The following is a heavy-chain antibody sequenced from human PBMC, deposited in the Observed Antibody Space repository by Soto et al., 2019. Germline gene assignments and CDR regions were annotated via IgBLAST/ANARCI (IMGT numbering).Heavy chain of an antibody. CDR1: GFTFSSYT. J-gene: IGHJ4*02. CDR3: ARILIIGPTRGSYFDY. D-gene: IGHD1-20*01. CDR2: ISSSSSYI. Sequence: PGGSLRLSCAASGFTFSSYTMNWVRQAPGKGLEWVSSISSSSSYIYYADSVKGRFTISRDNAKNSLYLQMNGLRAEDTAVYYCARILIIGPTRGSYFDYWGQGTLVTVSS. V-gene: IGHV3-21*01.